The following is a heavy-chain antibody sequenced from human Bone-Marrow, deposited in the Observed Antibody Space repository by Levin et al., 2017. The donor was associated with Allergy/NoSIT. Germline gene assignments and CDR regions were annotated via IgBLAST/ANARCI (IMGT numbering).Heavy chain of an antibody. Sequence: PGESLKISCAASGFTFSNSWMSRVRRAPGKGLEWVANIKEDGSEKYYVDSVKGRFTISRDNAKNSLFVQMNSLRVEDTAVYYCARDQMRRDTIGARWSDPCGQGTLVTVSS. J-gene: IGHJ5*02. CDR2: IKEDGSEK. V-gene: IGHV3-7*01. D-gene: IGHD5-18*01. CDR3: ARDQMRRDTIGARWSDP. CDR1: GFTFSNSW.